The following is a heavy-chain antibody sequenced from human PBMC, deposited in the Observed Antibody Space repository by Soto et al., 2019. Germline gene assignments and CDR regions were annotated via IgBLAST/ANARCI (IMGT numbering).Heavy chain of an antibody. CDR1: RGDLSGYY. CDR3: AREGNAFDNYCDF. Sequence: QLQLQQLGAGLLKPSETLSLTCASSRGDLSGYYWSWIRQSPGKPLEWIGKINHGGRTRYNPSLESRVILSMDTSKNQSSLSLTSVTAADAGLYFCAREGNAFDNYCDFWGQGTPVTVSS. V-gene: IGHV4-34*01. D-gene: IGHD2-2*01. CDR2: INHGGRT. J-gene: IGHJ4*02.